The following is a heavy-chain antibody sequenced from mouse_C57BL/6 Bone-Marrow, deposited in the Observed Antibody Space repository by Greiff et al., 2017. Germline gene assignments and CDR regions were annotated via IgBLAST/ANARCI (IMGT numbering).Heavy chain of an antibody. CDR1: GYTFTSYW. D-gene: IGHD1-1*01. CDR2: IDPSDSYT. CDR3: ARHDSNSFDD. J-gene: IGHJ2*01. V-gene: IGHV1-50*01. Sequence: QVQLQQPGAELVKPGASVKLSCKASGYTFTSYWMQWVKQRPGQGLEWIGEIDPSDSYTNYTQKFQGKATLTVDTSSSTAYMQLSSLTSEDAAVYYCARHDSNSFDDWGQGTTLTVSS.